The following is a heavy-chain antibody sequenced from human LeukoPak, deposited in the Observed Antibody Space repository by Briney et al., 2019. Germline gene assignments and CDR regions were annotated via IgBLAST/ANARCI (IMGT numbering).Heavy chain of an antibody. D-gene: IGHD6-13*01. CDR2: IYYSGST. CDR3: ARRTLAAPYYYYYYMDV. J-gene: IGHJ6*03. V-gene: IGHV4-59*01. Sequence: PSETLSLTCTVSGGSISSYYWSWIREPPGKGLEWIGYIYYSGSTNYNPSLKRRVTISVDTSKNHFSLKLSSVTAADTAVYYCARRTLAAPYYYYYYMDVWGKGTTVSVSS. CDR1: GGSISSYY.